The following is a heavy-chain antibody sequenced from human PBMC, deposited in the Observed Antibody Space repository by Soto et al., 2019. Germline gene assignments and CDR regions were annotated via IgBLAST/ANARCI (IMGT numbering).Heavy chain of an antibody. CDR2: IWSDGSNK. D-gene: IGHD6-13*01. CDR3: ARDPTAGTGSHFDY. Sequence: QVQLVESGGGVVQPGRSLRLSCAASGCTFSSYGMHWVRQAPGKGLEWVAVIWSDGSNKYYADSVKGRFTISRDNSKHTPYRQMNSLTDEETAVYYCARDPTAGTGSHFDYWGQGTLVTVSS. CDR1: GCTFSSYG. V-gene: IGHV3-33*01. J-gene: IGHJ4*02.